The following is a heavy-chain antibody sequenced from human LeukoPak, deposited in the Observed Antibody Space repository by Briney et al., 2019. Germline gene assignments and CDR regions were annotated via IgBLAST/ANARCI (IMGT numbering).Heavy chain of an antibody. J-gene: IGHJ4*02. CDR1: EYTFTDYY. Sequence: ASVKVSCKASEYTFTDYYIHWVRQAPGQGLEWVGWLNPTSGDTNNAQKLQGRVTMTRDTSIITAFMELSRLTSDDTAVYYCARVVSGGVIWAYWGQGTLVTVSS. CDR3: ARVVSGGVIWAY. V-gene: IGHV1-2*02. CDR2: LNPTSGDT. D-gene: IGHD3-16*01.